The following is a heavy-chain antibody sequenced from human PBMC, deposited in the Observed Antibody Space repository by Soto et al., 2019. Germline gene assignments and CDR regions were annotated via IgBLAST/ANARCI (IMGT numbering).Heavy chain of an antibody. V-gene: IGHV1-18*01. J-gene: IGHJ5*02. CDR1: GYTFTSYG. D-gene: IGHD2-2*01. CDR3: ARDGVEWDIVVVPAAMGFDP. CDR2: ISAYNGNT. Sequence: ASVKVSCKASGYTFTSYGISWVRQAPGQGLEWMGWISAYNGNTNYAQKLQGRVTMTTDTSTSTAYMELRSLRSDDTAVYYCARDGVEWDIVVVPAAMGFDPWGQGTLVTVSS.